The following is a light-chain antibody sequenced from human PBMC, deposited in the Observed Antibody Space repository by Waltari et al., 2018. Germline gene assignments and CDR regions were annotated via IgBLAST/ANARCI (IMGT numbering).Light chain of an antibody. CDR1: SSYVGGYNY. J-gene: IGLJ3*02. V-gene: IGLV2-14*01. CDR2: DVT. CDR3: SSYTSSGTRV. Sequence: QSALTQPASVSGSPGQSITISCSGTSSYVGGYNYASWYQQQPGKAPKLMIYDVTNRPSGVSDRFSGSKSGNTASLTISGLQAEDEADYYCSSYTSSGTRVFGGGTKLTVL.